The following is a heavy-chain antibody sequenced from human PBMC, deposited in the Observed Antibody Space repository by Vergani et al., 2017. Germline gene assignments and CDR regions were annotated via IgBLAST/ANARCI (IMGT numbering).Heavy chain of an antibody. Sequence: EVQLVQSGAEVKKPGESLNISCQISGYSFTNYWIGWVRQMPGKGLEWMGIIHPADSDTRYSPSFQGQVTISVDKSISTAYLQRSSLRASDSAMYYCARLXGRESSGSKYFDYLGQGTLVTGPS. V-gene: IGHV5-51*01. CDR2: IHPADSDT. CDR1: GYSFTNYW. D-gene: IGHD1-26*01. CDR3: ARLXGRESSGSKYFDY. J-gene: IGHJ4*02.